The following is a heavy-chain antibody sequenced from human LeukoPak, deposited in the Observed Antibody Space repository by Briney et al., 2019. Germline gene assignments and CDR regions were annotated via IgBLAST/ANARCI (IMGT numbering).Heavy chain of an antibody. CDR3: ASTSDYGGNSLVH. J-gene: IGHJ4*02. V-gene: IGHV1-69*05. CDR2: IIPIFGTA. Sequence: ASVKVSCKASGGTFSSYAISWVRQAPGQGLEWMGGIIPIFGTANYAQKFQGRVTITTDESTSTAYMELSSLRSEDTAVYYCASTSDYGGNSLVHWGQGTLVTVSS. D-gene: IGHD4-23*01. CDR1: GGTFSSYA.